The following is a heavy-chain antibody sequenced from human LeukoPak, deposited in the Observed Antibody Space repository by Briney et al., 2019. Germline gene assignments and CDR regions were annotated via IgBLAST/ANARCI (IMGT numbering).Heavy chain of an antibody. CDR2: ISWNSGSI. D-gene: IGHD3-22*01. CDR3: ARDWYYYDSSGYGIHY. J-gene: IGHJ4*02. Sequence: GRSLRLSCAASGFTFDDYAMHWVRQAPGKGLEWVSGISWNSGSIGYADSVKGRFTISRDNAKNSLYLQMNSQRAEDTAVYYCARDWYYYDSSGYGIHYWGQGTLVTVSS. V-gene: IGHV3-9*01. CDR1: GFTFDDYA.